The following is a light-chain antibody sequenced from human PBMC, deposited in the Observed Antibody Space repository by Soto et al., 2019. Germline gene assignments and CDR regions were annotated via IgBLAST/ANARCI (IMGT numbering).Light chain of an antibody. CDR3: QQYWRSPMFT. J-gene: IGKJ2*01. V-gene: IGKV3-20*01. CDR2: GAS. CDR1: QSVSSSY. Sequence: EIVVTQSPGTLSSSPGERATLSCRASQSVSSSYLAWYQQKPGQAPRLLIYGASRGAAGIPDRFSGSGSGTDFTLAISRLEPEDFAVYFCQQYWRSPMFTFGQGTKLEVK.